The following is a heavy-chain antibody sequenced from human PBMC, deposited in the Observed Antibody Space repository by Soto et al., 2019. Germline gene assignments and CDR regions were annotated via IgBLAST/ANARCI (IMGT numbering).Heavy chain of an antibody. CDR1: GYPFTTYS. CDR2: ISPFNGDA. V-gene: IGHV1-18*04. CDR3: ARVADIVLIPALDY. J-gene: IGHJ4*02. Sequence: QVQLVQSGAEVKRPGASVNVSCKASGYPFTTYSLSWVRQAPGQGLEWMGWISPFNGDATYAQKFQDRVTLTTDTSTSTAYMELRRLRDDDTAVYYCARVADIVLIPALDYWGRGTLVIVSS. D-gene: IGHD2-8*02.